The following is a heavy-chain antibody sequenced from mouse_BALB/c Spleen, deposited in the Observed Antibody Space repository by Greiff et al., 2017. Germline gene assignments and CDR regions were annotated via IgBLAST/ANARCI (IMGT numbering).Heavy chain of an antibody. CDR3: TIYYDYEEFAY. D-gene: IGHD2-4*01. Sequence: EVQLVESGGGLVKPGGSLKLSCAASGFTFSSYTMSWVRQTPEKRLEWVATISSGGSYTYYPDSVKGRFTISRDNAKNTLYLQMSSLKSEDTAMYYCTIYYDYEEFAYWGQGTLVTVSA. V-gene: IGHV5-6-4*01. CDR2: ISSGGSYT. J-gene: IGHJ3*01. CDR1: GFTFSSYT.